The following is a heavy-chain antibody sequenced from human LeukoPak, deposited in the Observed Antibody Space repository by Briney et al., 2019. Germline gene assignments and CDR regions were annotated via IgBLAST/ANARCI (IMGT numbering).Heavy chain of an antibody. CDR1: GFTFTTYG. D-gene: IGHD3-16*01. V-gene: IGHV1-18*01. CDR3: ATEYYDYVWGSYYLDY. J-gene: IGHJ4*02. CDR2: ISAYNGNT. Sequence: ASVKVSCKTSGFTFTTYGITWVRQAPGQGLEWMGWISAYNGNTNYAQKLQGRVTMTTDTSTSTAYMELRSLRSDDTAVYYCATEYYDYVWGSYYLDYWGQGTLVTVSS.